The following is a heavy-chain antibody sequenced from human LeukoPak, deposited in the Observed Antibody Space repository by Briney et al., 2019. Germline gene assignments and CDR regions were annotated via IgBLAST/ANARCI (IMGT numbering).Heavy chain of an antibody. CDR3: GRHRGYCSGGSCHGDYVYDY. V-gene: IGHV4-39*01. CDR1: GGSINSRDYS. D-gene: IGHD2-15*01. CDR2: FYHSDST. J-gene: IGHJ4*02. Sequence: PSDTLSLTCTVSGGSINSRDYSWGWIRQPPGTGLKGIGTFYHSDSTYDNPSLNSQVTISVDTSKNQFSLKLSSVTAADTAVYYCGRHRGYCSGGSCHGDYVYDYWGQGTLVTVSS.